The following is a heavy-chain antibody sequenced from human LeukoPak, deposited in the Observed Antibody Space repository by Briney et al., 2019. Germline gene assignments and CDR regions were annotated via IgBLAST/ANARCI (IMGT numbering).Heavy chain of an antibody. Sequence: GGSLRLSCVASGFRLRSYAMSWVRQAPGKGLEWISATSSSDPGTYYADSVRGRFTISRDNSKNTLYLQMNSLRAEDTAVYYCARDGSGRVPEMSAPDYWGQGTLVTVSS. V-gene: IGHV3-23*01. J-gene: IGHJ4*02. CDR1: GFRLRSYA. CDR3: ARDGSGRVPEMSAPDY. D-gene: IGHD3-10*01. CDR2: TSSSDPGT.